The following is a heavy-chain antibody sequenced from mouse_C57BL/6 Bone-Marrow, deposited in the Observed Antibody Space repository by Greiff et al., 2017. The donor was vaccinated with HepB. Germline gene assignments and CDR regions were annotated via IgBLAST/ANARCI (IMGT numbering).Heavy chain of an antibody. Sequence: EVNLVESGGGLVKPGGSLKLSCAASGFTFSSYAMSWVRQTPEKRLEWVATISDGGSYTYYPDNVKGRFTISRDNAKNNLYLQMSHLKSEDTAMYYCARDRPDPFDYWGQGTTLTVSS. V-gene: IGHV5-4*01. CDR3: ARDRPDPFDY. CDR2: ISDGGSYT. J-gene: IGHJ2*01. CDR1: GFTFSSYA.